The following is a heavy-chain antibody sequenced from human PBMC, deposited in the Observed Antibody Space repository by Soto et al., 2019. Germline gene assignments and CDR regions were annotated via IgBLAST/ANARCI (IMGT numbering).Heavy chain of an antibody. D-gene: IGHD4-4*01. CDR1: GFTFSSFW. Sequence: EVQLVESGGALVQPGGSLRLSCAASGFTFSSFWMSWVRQAPGKGLEWVANIKPDGNEKYYVDSVEGRFTISRDNGKNSLYLQMNSLRAEDTACYYCAKTPFSVDYKKYPRFDSWGQGTLVTVSS. CDR3: AKTPFSVDYKKYPRFDS. J-gene: IGHJ4*02. CDR2: IKPDGNEK. V-gene: IGHV3-7*02.